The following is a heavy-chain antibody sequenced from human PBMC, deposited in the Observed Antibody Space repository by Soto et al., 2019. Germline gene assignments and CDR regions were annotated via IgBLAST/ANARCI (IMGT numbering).Heavy chain of an antibody. CDR2: IYYSGRT. CDR3: ARQRTTVVTQAYFDH. CDR1: GESISSSSYY. D-gene: IGHD2-21*02. Sequence: SETLSLTCIVSGESISSSSYYWGWVRQPPGKGLEWIGSIYYSGRTYYNPSFKSRVTISIDTSKNQFSLKLSSVTATDTAVYYSARQRTTVVTQAYFDHWGQGALVTVSS. J-gene: IGHJ4*02. V-gene: IGHV4-39*01.